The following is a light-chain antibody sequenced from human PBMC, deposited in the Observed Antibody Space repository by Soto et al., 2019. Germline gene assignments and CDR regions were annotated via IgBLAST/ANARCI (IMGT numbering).Light chain of an antibody. Sequence: EIVLTQSPGTLSLSPGERAILSCRASQSVSSSYLAWYQPKPGQAPRLLIYDASSRATGIPDRFSGSGSGTDFTLTNSRLEPEDFAVYYCQQYGSSLLSFGGGTKVEIK. CDR3: QQYGSSLLS. CDR1: QSVSSSY. J-gene: IGKJ4*01. V-gene: IGKV3-20*01. CDR2: DAS.